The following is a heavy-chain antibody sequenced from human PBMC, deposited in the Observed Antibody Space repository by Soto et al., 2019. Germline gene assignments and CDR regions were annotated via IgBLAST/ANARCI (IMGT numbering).Heavy chain of an antibody. CDR1: GGTFSSYA. V-gene: IGHV1-69*12. CDR3: ARDVIYDYVWGMLHPLG. D-gene: IGHD3-16*01. CDR2: IIPIFGTA. Sequence: QVQLVQSGAEVKKPGSSVKVSCKASGGTFSSYAISWVRQAPGQGLEWMGGIIPIFGTANYAQKFQGRVTLTAEESTSTAYVELSSLRSEDTAVYYCARDVIYDYVWGMLHPLGWGQGTLVTVSS. J-gene: IGHJ4*02.